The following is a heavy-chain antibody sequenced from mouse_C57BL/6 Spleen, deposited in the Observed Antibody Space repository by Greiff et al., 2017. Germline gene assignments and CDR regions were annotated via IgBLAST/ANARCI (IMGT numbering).Heavy chain of an antibody. V-gene: IGHV1-42*01. D-gene: IGHD2-1*01. J-gene: IGHJ3*01. Sequence: VQLQQSGPELVKPGASVKISCKASGYSFTGYYMNWVKQSPEQSLEWIGEINPSTGGTTYNQKFKAKATLTVDKSSSTAYMQLKSLTSEDSAVYYCARGNFWFAYWGQGTLVTVSA. CDR2: INPSTGGT. CDR3: ARGNFWFAY. CDR1: GYSFTGYY.